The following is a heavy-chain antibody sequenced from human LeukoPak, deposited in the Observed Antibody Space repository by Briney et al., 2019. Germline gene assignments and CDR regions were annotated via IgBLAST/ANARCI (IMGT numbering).Heavy chain of an antibody. D-gene: IGHD3-10*01. J-gene: IGHJ3*02. CDR2: INPNSGGT. CDR3: ARESRGSDI. V-gene: IGHV1-2*06. Sequence: ASVKVSCKASGYTFTGYYMHWVRRAPGQGLEWMGRINPNSGGTNYAQKFQGRGTMTREMSISTAYMGLRRLRSDETAVYYCARESRGSDIWGQGTMVTVSS. CDR1: GYTFTGYY.